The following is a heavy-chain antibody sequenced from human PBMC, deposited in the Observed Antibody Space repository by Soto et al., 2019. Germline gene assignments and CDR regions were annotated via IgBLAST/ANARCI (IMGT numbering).Heavy chain of an antibody. CDR3: GSVLN. V-gene: IGHV1-69*13. J-gene: IGHJ1*01. CDR1: GGSFSGQA. CDR2: IIPIFHTT. Sequence: ASVKVSCKASGGSFSGQAVSWVRQAPGRGLEWMGGIIPIFHTTNYARKFQGRLTITADESTSTASMELTSLTSADTAVYYCGSVLNCGQGTQVTVSS.